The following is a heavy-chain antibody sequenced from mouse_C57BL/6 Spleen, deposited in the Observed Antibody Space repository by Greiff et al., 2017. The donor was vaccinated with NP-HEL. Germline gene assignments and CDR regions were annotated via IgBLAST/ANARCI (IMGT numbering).Heavy chain of an antibody. CDR3: ALITTVVAGNY. J-gene: IGHJ2*01. Sequence: EVQLQQSGPELVKPGASVKISCKASGYTFTDYYMNWVKQSHGKSLEWIGDINPNNGGTSYNQKFKGKATLTVDKSSSTAYMELRSLTSEDSAVYYCALITTVVAGNYWGQGTTLTVSS. CDR2: INPNNGGT. CDR1: GYTFTDYY. V-gene: IGHV1-26*01. D-gene: IGHD1-1*01.